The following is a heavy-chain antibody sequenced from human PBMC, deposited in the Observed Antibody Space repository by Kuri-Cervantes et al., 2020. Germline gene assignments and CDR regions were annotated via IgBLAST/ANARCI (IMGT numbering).Heavy chain of an antibody. D-gene: IGHD6-13*01. J-gene: IGHJ4*02. V-gene: IGHV3-30*03. Sequence: LSLTCAASGFTFSSYGMHWVRQAPGKGLEWVAVISYDGSNKYYADSVKGRFTISRDNSKNTLYLQMNSLRAEDTAVYYCARFHSAAGKEVCDYWGQGTLVTVSS. CDR3: ARFHSAAGKEVCDY. CDR2: ISYDGSNK. CDR1: GFTFSSYG.